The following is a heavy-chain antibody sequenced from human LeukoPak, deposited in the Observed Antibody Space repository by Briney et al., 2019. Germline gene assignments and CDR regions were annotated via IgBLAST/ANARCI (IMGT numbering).Heavy chain of an antibody. Sequence: GGSLRLSCAASGFTFSDYYMSWIRQAPGKGLEWVSYISSSGSTIYYADSVKGRFTISRDNAKNSLYLQMNSLRAEDTAVYYCARVQIKVAAADAFDIWGQGTMVTVSS. CDR2: ISSSGSTI. V-gene: IGHV3-11*01. CDR3: ARVQIKVAAADAFDI. J-gene: IGHJ3*02. D-gene: IGHD6-13*01. CDR1: GFTFSDYY.